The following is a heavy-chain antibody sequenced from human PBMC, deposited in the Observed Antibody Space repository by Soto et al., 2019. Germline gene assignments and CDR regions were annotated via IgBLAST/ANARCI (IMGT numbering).Heavy chain of an antibody. J-gene: IGHJ4*02. CDR2: INSDGSST. CDR3: ARDPASGNSFDY. V-gene: IGHV3-74*01. D-gene: IGHD1-26*01. CDR1: GFTFNSYW. Sequence: EVQLVESGGGLVQPGGSLRLSCAASGFTFNSYWMHWVRQAPGKGLVWVSRINSDGSSTSYADSVKGRFTISRDNAKNTPYLQMNGLRAEDTAVYYCARDPASGNSFDYWGQGSLVTVSS.